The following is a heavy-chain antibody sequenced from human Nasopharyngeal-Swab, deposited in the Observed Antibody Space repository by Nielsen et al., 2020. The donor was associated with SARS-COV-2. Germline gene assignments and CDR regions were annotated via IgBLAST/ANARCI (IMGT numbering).Heavy chain of an antibody. V-gene: IGHV3-9*01. Sequence: SLKISCAASGFTFDDYAMHWVRQAPGKGLEWVSGISWNSGSIGYADSVKGRFTISRDNAKNSLYLQMNSLRAEDTALYYCAPPAGDAFDIWGQGTMVPSPQ. CDR3: APPAGDAFDI. J-gene: IGHJ3*02. CDR2: ISWNSGSI. CDR1: GFTFDDYA. D-gene: IGHD6-13*01.